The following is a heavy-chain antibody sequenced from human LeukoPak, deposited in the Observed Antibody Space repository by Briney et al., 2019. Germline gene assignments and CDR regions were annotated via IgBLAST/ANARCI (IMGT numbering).Heavy chain of an antibody. CDR2: IKQDGSEK. CDR1: ELTFSGNW. CDR3: ARRGELLDY. Sequence: GGSRRLSCAALELTFSGNWWGWVGQAPGRGLEWVANIKQDGSEKYYVDSVKGRFTISRDNAKNSLYLQMNSLRAEDTAVYYCARRGELLDYWGQGTLVTVSS. D-gene: IGHD1-26*01. J-gene: IGHJ4*02. V-gene: IGHV3-7*01.